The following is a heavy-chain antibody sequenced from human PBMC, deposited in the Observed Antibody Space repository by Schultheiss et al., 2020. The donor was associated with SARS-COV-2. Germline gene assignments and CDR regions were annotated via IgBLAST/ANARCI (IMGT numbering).Heavy chain of an antibody. V-gene: IGHV4-34*09. Sequence: SQTLSLTCAVYGGSFRGYYWNWIRQPPGKGLEWIGYIYYSGNTYFNPSLKSRVAISLDTSKNQFSLNLSSVTDADTAVYYCAREGPLATHWYFDLWGRGTLVTVSS. CDR1: GGSFRGYY. J-gene: IGHJ2*01. CDR2: IYYSGNT. CDR3: AREGPLATHWYFDL. D-gene: IGHD3-3*02.